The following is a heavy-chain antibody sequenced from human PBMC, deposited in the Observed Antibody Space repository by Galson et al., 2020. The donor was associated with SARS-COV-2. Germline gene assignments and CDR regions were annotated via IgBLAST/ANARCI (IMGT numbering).Heavy chain of an antibody. CDR2: IYTSGST. V-gene: IGHV4-61*02. CDR1: GGSISSGTYY. D-gene: IGHD3-3*01. J-gene: IGHJ5*02. Sequence: SETLSLTCTVSGGSISSGTYYWTWIRQPAGKGLEWIGRIYTSGSTNYNPSLKSRVTISVDTSKNQFSLKLSSVTAADTAVYYCARDHKTTEFGSCYVGPGIRFDPWGQGTLVTVSS. CDR3: ARDHKTTEFGSCYVGPGIRFDP.